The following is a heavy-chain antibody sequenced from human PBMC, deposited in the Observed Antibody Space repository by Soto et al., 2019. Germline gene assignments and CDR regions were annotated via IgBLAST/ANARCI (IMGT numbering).Heavy chain of an antibody. CDR3: AHSPTYYYDSSGYAPFVAFDI. V-gene: IGHV2-5*02. D-gene: IGHD3-22*01. CDR1: GLALSSSGVG. J-gene: IGHJ3*02. CDR2: IYWDDDK. Sequence: GSGPTLVKATQTFTLTCTFSGLALSSSGVGGGWICQPARKALEWLALIYWDDDKRYSPSLKSRLTITKDTSKNQVVLIMTNMDPVDTAAYCCAHSPTYYYDSSGYAPFVAFDIWGQGTMV.